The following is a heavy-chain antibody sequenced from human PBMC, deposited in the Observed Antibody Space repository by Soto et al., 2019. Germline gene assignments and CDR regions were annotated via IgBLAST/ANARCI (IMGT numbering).Heavy chain of an antibody. CDR2: ISSRSSYI. CDR3: ARDKSFDY. V-gene: IGHV3-21*01. Sequence: GGSLRLSCAASGFSFSTYSMNWVRQAPGKGLEWVSSISSRSSYIYYADSVRGRFTISRDNAKSSLFLQMNSLRAEDTAVYYCARDKSFDYWGQGTLVTVSS. J-gene: IGHJ4*02. CDR1: GFSFSTYS.